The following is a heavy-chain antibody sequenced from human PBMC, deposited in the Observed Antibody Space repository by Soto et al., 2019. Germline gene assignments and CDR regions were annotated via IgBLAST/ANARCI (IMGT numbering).Heavy chain of an antibody. CDR1: GGSFSGYY. D-gene: IGHD3-3*01. V-gene: IGHV4-34*01. J-gene: IGHJ6*02. CDR3: ARGGVYDFWSAYYYYYGMDV. Sequence: SETLSLTCAVYGGSFSGYYWSWIRQPPGKGLEWIGEINHSGSTNYNPSPKSRVTISVDTSKNQFSLKLSSVTAADTAVYYCARGGVYDFWSAYYYYYGMDVWGQGTTVTVSS. CDR2: INHSGST.